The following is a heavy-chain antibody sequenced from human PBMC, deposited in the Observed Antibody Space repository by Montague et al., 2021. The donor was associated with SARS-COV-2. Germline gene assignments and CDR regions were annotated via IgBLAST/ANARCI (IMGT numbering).Heavy chain of an antibody. D-gene: IGHD1-14*01. J-gene: IGHJ4*02. CDR1: AGSLSSCSYY. CDR3: ARDEYNRYGYKY. CDR2: VNSAGST. V-gene: IGHV4-39*07. Sequence: SETLSLTCTVSAGSLSSCSYYWGWIRQPPGMGLQWIGSVNSAGSTYYTLSLKSRVSMSLDTTKNRLSLKLCSVTAADTSVYYCARDEYNRYGYKYWGQGALVTVSS.